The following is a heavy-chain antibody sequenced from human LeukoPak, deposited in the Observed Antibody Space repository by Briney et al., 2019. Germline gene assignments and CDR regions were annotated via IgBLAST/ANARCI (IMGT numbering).Heavy chain of an antibody. CDR3: ARGYCSSTSCPYYYYYMDV. CDR2: IYYSGST. Sequence: PSETLSLTCTVSGGSISSYYWSWIRQPPGKGLEWIGYIYYSGSTNYNPSLKSRVTISVDKSKNQFSLKLSSVTAADTAVYYCARGYCSSTSCPYYYYYMDVWGKGTTVTVSS. J-gene: IGHJ6*03. V-gene: IGHV4-59*01. CDR1: GGSISSYY. D-gene: IGHD2-2*01.